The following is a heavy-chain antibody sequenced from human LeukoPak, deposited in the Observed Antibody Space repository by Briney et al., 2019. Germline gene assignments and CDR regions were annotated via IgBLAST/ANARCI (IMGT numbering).Heavy chain of an antibody. CDR3: AKDTLRNRLKPALDY. V-gene: IGHV3-30*18. CDR2: ISYDGSNK. D-gene: IGHD3-16*02. CDR1: GFTFSSYG. Sequence: GGSLRLSCAASGFTFSSYGMHWVRQAPGKGLEWVAVISYDGSNKYYADSVKGRFTISRDNSKNTLYLQRNSLRAEDTAVYYCAKDTLRNRLKPALDYWGQGTLVTVSS. J-gene: IGHJ4*02.